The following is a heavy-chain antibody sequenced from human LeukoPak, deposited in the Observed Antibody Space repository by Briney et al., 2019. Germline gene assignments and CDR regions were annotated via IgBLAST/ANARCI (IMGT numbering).Heavy chain of an antibody. Sequence: RGSLTPSSAASGFSFSSYATSWVRQGPGEGLESVSAISVSGSTTYYADSVKGRFTISRDNSANTLYLQMNSLRAEDTAVYYCANCNGGLPHNYWGRGTLVTVSS. V-gene: IGHV3-23*01. CDR1: GFSFSSYA. CDR2: ISVSGSTT. D-gene: IGHD4-23*01. CDR3: ANCNGGLPHNY. J-gene: IGHJ4*02.